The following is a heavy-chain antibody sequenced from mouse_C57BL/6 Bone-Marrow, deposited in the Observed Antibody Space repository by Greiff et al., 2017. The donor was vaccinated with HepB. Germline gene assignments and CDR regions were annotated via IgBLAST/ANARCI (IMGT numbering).Heavy chain of an antibody. J-gene: IGHJ1*03. D-gene: IGHD6-2*01. Sequence: VQVVESGAELVKPGASVKISCKASGYAFSSYWMNWVKQRPGKGLEWIGQIYPGDGDTNYNGKFKGKATLTADKSSSTAYMQLSSLTSEDSAVYFCARERRSLYWYFDVWGTGTTVTVSS. CDR3: ARERRSLYWYFDV. CDR1: GYAFSSYW. V-gene: IGHV1-80*01. CDR2: IYPGDGDT.